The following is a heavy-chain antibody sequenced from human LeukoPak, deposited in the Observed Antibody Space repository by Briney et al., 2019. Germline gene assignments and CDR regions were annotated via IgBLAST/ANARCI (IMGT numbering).Heavy chain of an antibody. D-gene: IGHD6-19*01. Sequence: GGSLRLSCAASGFTFSSYAMSWVRQAPGKGLEWVSAISGSGGSTYYADSVKGRFTISRDNSKNTLYLQMNSLRAEDTAVYYCAKDAAARIAVAGTGFDYWGQGTLVTVSS. J-gene: IGHJ4*02. CDR2: ISGSGGST. CDR3: AKDAAARIAVAGTGFDY. V-gene: IGHV3-23*01. CDR1: GFTFSSYA.